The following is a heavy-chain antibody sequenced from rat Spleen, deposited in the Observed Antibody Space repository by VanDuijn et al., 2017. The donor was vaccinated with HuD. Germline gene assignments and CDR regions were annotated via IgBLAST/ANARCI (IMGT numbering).Heavy chain of an antibody. CDR1: GFTFSNYD. J-gene: IGHJ4*01. V-gene: IGHV5-20*01. CDR2: ISYDGSST. Sequence: EVQLVESGGGLVQPGRSLKLSCAASGFTFSNYDMAWVRQAPTKGLEWVASISYDGSSTYYRDSVQGRFTISRDNAKSTLYLQMDSLRSEDTATYYCTTDPLMMETYYGYNPYDVMDAWGQGASVTVSS. D-gene: IGHD1-9*01. CDR3: TTDPLMMETYYGYNPYDVMDA.